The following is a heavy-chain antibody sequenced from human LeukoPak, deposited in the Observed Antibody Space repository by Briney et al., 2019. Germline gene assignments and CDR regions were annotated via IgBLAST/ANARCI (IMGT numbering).Heavy chain of an antibody. CDR2: ISSSSSYI. Sequence: GGSLRLSCAASGFTFSSYSMNWVRQAPGKGLEWVSSISSSSSYIYYADSVKGRFTISRDNAKNSPYLQMNSLRAEDTAVYYCARDTAAAGWYYYYMDVWGKGTTVTVSS. CDR1: GFTFSSYS. CDR3: ARDTAAAGWYYYYMDV. V-gene: IGHV3-21*01. J-gene: IGHJ6*03. D-gene: IGHD6-13*01.